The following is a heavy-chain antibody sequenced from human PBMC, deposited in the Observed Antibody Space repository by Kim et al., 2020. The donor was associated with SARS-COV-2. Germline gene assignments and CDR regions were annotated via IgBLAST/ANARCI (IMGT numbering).Heavy chain of an antibody. J-gene: IGHJ4*02. V-gene: IGHV3-11*01. Sequence: GSSMRTADSVNGRFGISRDNAKKSLSLQMNSLTPEDTAVYYCVREPANWGQGTLVTVSS. CDR3: VREPAN. CDR2: GSSM.